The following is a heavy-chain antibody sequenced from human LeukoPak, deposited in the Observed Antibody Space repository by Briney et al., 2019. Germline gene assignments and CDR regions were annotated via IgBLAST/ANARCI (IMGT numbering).Heavy chain of an antibody. D-gene: IGHD3-10*01. Sequence: GSLRLSCTASEFTFSTYAMNWVRQAPGKGLDWVSTISASGGHTYYADSVKGRFAISRDNSGNTLTLQMHSLRVEDTAVYYCVRRVQLDYWGQGTLVSVSS. CDR3: VRRVQLDY. J-gene: IGHJ4*02. CDR2: ISASGGHT. CDR1: EFTFSTYA. V-gene: IGHV3-23*01.